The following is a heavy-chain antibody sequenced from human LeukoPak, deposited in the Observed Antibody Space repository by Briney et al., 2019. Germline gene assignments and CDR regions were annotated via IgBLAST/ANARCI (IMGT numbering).Heavy chain of an antibody. J-gene: IGHJ6*03. Sequence: GGSLRLSCAASGFTVSSNYMSWVRQAPGKGLEWVSVIYSGGSTYYADSVKGRFTISRDNSKNALYLQMNSLRAEDTAVYYCARDSSSRDLYYYMDVWGKGTTVTVSS. V-gene: IGHV3-53*01. D-gene: IGHD6-13*01. CDR1: GFTVSSNY. CDR2: IYSGGST. CDR3: ARDSSSRDLYYYMDV.